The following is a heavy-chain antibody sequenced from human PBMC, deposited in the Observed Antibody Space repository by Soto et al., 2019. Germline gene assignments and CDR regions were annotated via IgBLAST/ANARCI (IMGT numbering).Heavy chain of an antibody. CDR1: GSSFPKYP. CDR2: ISHDGVTK. J-gene: IGHJ5*02. V-gene: IGHV3-30-3*01. D-gene: IGHD4-4*01. Sequence: PGESLKISCAASGSSFPKYPMHWVRQTPDKGLEWLAVISHDGVTKNSADSVKGRFSVSRDNSRNRLYLEMNSLRTDDTAMYYCVRGGYSSSWERLDPWGQGTLVTVSS. CDR3: VRGGYSSSWERLDP.